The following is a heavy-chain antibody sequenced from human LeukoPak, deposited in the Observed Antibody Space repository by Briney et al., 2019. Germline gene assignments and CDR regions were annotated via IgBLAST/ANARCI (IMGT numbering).Heavy chain of an antibody. D-gene: IGHD3-3*01. CDR1: GYSFTSYW. Sequence: GESLKISCKGSGYSFTSYWIGWVRQMPGKGLEWMGIIYPGDSDTRYSPSFQGQVTISADKSISTAYLQWSSLKASDTAMYYCAGNRWYYDFWSGYSNWFDPWGQGTLVTVSS. CDR3: AGNRWYYDFWSGYSNWFDP. J-gene: IGHJ5*02. CDR2: IYPGDSDT. V-gene: IGHV5-51*01.